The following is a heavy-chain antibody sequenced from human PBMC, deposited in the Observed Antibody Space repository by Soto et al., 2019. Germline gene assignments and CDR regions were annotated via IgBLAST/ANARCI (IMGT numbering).Heavy chain of an antibody. CDR2: IHYSGST. D-gene: IGHD2-21*01. CDR3: TRGGDAYKNGH. J-gene: IGHJ4*02. Sequence: SETLSLTCTVSGGSISSGGYYWSWIRQPPGKGLEWIGFIHYSGSTNYNPSLKSRVTMSVDTSKNQFSLKLTSVNAADTAVYYCTRGGDAYKNGHWGQGTLVTVSS. CDR1: GGSISSGGYY. V-gene: IGHV4-61*08.